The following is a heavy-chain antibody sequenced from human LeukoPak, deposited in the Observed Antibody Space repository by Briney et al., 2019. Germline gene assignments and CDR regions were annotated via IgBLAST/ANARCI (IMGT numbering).Heavy chain of an antibody. CDR2: IYSGGST. J-gene: IGHJ4*02. CDR3: AGGPDRGY. D-gene: IGHD1-14*01. V-gene: IGHV3-53*01. CDR1: GFRVSNSY. Sequence: GGSVTLSCAASGFRVSNSYISWVRQAPGKGLEWVSLIYSGGSTYYADSVKGRFTIARDNSKNTLYLQMNSLRAEETAVYYCAGGPDRGYWVQATLVSVCS.